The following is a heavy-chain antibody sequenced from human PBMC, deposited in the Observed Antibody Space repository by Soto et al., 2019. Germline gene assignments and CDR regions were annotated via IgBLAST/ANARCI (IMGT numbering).Heavy chain of an antibody. J-gene: IGHJ6*02. D-gene: IGHD2-15*01. V-gene: IGHV4-39*01. CDR2: IFYSGTT. CDR3: ARGAGSPTYYYNMDV. CDR1: GASISSSGYY. Sequence: PSETLSLTCTVSGASISSSGYYWGWIRRPPGKGLEWIGSIFYSGTTYYNPSLKSRVTLSVDTSRSQFSLKLSSVTAADTAVYYCARGAGSPTYYYNMDVWGQGTTVTVSS.